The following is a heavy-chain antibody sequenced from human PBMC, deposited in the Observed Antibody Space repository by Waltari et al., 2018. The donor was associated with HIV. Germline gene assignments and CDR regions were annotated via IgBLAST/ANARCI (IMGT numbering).Heavy chain of an antibody. V-gene: IGHV4-59*01. J-gene: IGHJ6*02. CDR3: ARDRNYYDSSGYYRYYYGMDV. CDR2: IYYSGST. CDR1: GGSISSYS. D-gene: IGHD3-22*01. Sequence: QVQLQESGPGLVKPSETLSLTCTVSGGSISSYSWSWIRQPPGKGLEWIGYIYYSGSTNYNPSLKSRVTISVDTSKNQFSLKLSSVTAADTAVYYCARDRNYYDSSGYYRYYYGMDVWGQGTTVTVSS.